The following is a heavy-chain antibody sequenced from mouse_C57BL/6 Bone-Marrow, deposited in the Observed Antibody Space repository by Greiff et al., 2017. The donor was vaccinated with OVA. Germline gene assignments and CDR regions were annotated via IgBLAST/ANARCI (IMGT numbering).Heavy chain of an antibody. CDR2: IYPGGGYT. V-gene: IGHV1-63*01. J-gene: IGHJ2*01. CDR1: GYTFTNYW. Sequence: VKLVESGAELVRPGTSVKMSCKASGYTFTNYWIGWAKQRPGHGLEWIGDIYPGGGYTNYNEKFKGKATLTADKSSSTAYMQFSSLTSEDSAIYYCARRYYGFDYWGQGTTLTVSS. CDR3: ARRYYGFDY. D-gene: IGHD1-1*01.